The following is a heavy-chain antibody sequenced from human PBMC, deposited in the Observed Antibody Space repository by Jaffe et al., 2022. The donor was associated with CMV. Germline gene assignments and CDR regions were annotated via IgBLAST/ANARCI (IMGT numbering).Heavy chain of an antibody. CDR2: IYYSGST. CDR3: ARDPDGDAFDI. V-gene: IGHV4-39*01. Sequence: QLQLQESGPGLVKPSETLSLTCTVSGGSISSSSYYWGWIRQPPGKGLEWIGSIYYSGSTYYNPSLKSRVTISVDTSKNQFSLKLSSVTAADTAVYYCARDPDGDAFDIWGQGTMVTVSS. CDR1: GGSISSSSYY. J-gene: IGHJ3*02.